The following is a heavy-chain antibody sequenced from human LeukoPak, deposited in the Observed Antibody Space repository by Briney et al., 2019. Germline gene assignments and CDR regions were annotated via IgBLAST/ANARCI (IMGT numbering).Heavy chain of an antibody. V-gene: IGHV4-30-4*01. D-gene: IGHD3-10*01. CDR1: GGSISSGDYY. CDR3: AREKAVYGSGSYLL. Sequence: SQTLSLTCTVSGGSISSGDYYWSWIRQPPGKGLEWIGYIYYSGSTYYNPSLKSRITISVDTSKNQFSLKLSSVTAADTAVYYCAREKAVYGSGSYLLWGRGTLVTVSS. CDR2: IYYSGST. J-gene: IGHJ4*02.